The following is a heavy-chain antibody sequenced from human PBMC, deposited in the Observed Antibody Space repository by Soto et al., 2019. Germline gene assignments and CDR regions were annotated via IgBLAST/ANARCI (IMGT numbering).Heavy chain of an antibody. V-gene: IGHV4-34*01. D-gene: IGHD1-1*01. CDR3: ARHRIEVVWRGFDF. CDR2: INHSGTT. J-gene: IGHJ4*02. Sequence: SETLSLTCAVYGGSFSGYYWTWIRQPPGKGLEWIGEINHSGTTTYNPSLKSRVTISVDTSKKQSSLQVTSVTAADTAVYYCARHRIEVVWRGFDFWGQGSPVT. CDR1: GGSFSGYY.